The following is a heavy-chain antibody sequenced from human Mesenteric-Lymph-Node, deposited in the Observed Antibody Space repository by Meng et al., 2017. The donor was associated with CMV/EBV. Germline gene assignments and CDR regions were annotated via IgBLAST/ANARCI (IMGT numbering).Heavy chain of an antibody. J-gene: IGHJ6*02. V-gene: IGHV3-20*04. Sequence: GESLKISCPASGLKFDDYGMSWVRQVPGKGLEWVSGVNWNGDRTAYADSMKGRFTISRDNSKNTLYLQMNSLRAEDTAVYYCARALTGYYYYGMDVWGQGATVTVSS. CDR2: VNWNGDRT. D-gene: IGHD7-27*01. CDR1: GLKFDDYG. CDR3: ARALTGYYYYGMDV.